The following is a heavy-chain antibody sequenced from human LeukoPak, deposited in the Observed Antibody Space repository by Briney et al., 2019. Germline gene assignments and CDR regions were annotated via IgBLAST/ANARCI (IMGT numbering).Heavy chain of an antibody. J-gene: IGHJ4*02. Sequence: SETLSLTCTVSGDSISSSSYYWGWIRQPPGKGLEWIGTIYYSGSTYYNPSLKSRVTISVDTSKNQFSLKLSSVTAADTAVYYCARTRYYYNSRSYGAPYYFDYWGQGTLVTVSS. CDR3: ARTRYYYNSRSYGAPYYFDY. CDR1: GDSISSSSYY. V-gene: IGHV4-39*07. D-gene: IGHD3-10*01. CDR2: IYYSGST.